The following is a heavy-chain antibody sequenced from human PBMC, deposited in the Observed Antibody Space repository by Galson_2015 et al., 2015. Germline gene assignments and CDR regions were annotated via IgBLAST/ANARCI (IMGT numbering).Heavy chain of an antibody. D-gene: IGHD3-22*01. CDR2: IHGSGGSS. J-gene: IGHJ4*02. Sequence: SLRLSCAASGFPFSSYVMSWVRQAPGRGLEWVSGIHGSGGSSYYADSVKGRFTVSRDNSRNTLYLQMNSLRAEDTAVYFCAKGLYESDGYLFNFWGQGTLVTVSS. CDR1: GFPFSSYV. V-gene: IGHV3-23*01. CDR3: AKGLYESDGYLFNF.